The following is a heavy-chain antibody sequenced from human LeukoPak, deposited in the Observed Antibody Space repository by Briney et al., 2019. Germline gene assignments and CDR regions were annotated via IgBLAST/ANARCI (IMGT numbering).Heavy chain of an antibody. V-gene: IGHV1-8*01. Sequence: GASVKVSCRTSGYPFTTYEINWVRQAAGQGLEWMGWVHPDTGYTDYAQKFQGRVTMTSDTSISTAYMELSSLRSDDTAVYFCARGPRNDPWGEGTLVTVP. CDR2: VHPDTGYT. D-gene: IGHD1-14*01. J-gene: IGHJ5*02. CDR1: GYPFTTYE. CDR3: ARGPRNDP.